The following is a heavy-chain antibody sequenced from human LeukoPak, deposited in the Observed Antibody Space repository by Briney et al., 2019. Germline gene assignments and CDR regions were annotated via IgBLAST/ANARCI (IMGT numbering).Heavy chain of an antibody. J-gene: IGHJ5*02. D-gene: IGHD3-16*01. Sequence: GGSLRLSCSASGFTFSTYAMHWVRQAPGKGLEYVSAISTNGGSTYYADSVRGRFTISRDNSKNTLYLQMSSLRPEDTAVYYCARHYGPWGQGTLVTVSS. CDR1: GFTFSTYA. CDR3: ARHYGP. V-gene: IGHV3-64D*06. CDR2: ISTNGGST.